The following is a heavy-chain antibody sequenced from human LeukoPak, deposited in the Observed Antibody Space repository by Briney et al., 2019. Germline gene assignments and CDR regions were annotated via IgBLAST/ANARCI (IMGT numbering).Heavy chain of an antibody. J-gene: IGHJ4*02. CDR1: GFTFDGYA. D-gene: IGHD3-22*01. CDR2: ISESSNTM. CDR3: AREYYYDSSGDY. Sequence: GGSLRLSCAASGFTFDGYAMHWVRQAPGKGLEWVSYISESSNTMYYADSVKGRFTISRDNSKNTLYLQMNSLRAEDTAVYYCAREYYYDSSGDYWGQGTLVTVSS. V-gene: IGHV3-48*01.